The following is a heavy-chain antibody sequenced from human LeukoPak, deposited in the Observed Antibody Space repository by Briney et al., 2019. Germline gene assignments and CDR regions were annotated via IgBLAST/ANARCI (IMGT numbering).Heavy chain of an antibody. CDR1: GDSISSYY. J-gene: IGHJ5*02. D-gene: IGHD3-22*01. Sequence: SETLSLTCTVSGDSISSYYWSWIRQPAGKGLEWIGRIYGSGSTTYNPSLKSRVTISVDTSKNQFSLKLSSVTAADTAVYYCARRDSSGYYDWFDPWGQGTLVTVSS. CDR2: IYGSGST. CDR3: ARRDSSGYYDWFDP. V-gene: IGHV4-4*07.